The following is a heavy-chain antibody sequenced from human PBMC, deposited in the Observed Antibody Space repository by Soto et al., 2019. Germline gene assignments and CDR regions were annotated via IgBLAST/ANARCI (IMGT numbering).Heavy chain of an antibody. J-gene: IGHJ6*02. Sequence: EVQLVESGGGLVQPGGSLRHSCAASGFTFSSYEMNWVRQAPGKGLEWVSYISSSGSTIYYADSVKGRFTISRDNAKNSRYLQMNCLRAEDTAVYYCARDSTPYSMDVWGQGTTVTVSS. CDR2: ISSSGSTI. V-gene: IGHV3-48*03. CDR1: GFTFSSYE. D-gene: IGHD3-3*02. CDR3: ARDSTPYSMDV.